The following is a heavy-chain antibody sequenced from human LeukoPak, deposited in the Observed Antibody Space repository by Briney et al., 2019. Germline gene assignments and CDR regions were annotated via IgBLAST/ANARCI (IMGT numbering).Heavy chain of an antibody. CDR1: GFTFSSYE. J-gene: IGHJ6*02. CDR3: ARGLSMDV. V-gene: IGHV3-48*02. D-gene: IGHD2-21*02. Sequence: GGSLRLSCAASGFTFSSYEMNWVRQAPGKGLEWVSCISSGSTMIYYADSVRGRFTISRDNAKNSLYLQMNSLRDEDTAVYYCARGLSMDVWGQGTTVTVSS. CDR2: ISSGSTMI.